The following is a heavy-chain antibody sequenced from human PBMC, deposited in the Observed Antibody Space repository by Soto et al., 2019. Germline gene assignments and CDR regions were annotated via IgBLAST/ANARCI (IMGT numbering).Heavy chain of an antibody. CDR1: GGSITSANW. Sequence: SETLSLTCAVSGGSITSANWWTWVRQPPGGGLEWIGEISHSGITNYKASLKSRVTMSVDKTKNDVSLKLTSVTAADTAVYYCARVLRGWFDPWGQGTPVTAPQ. J-gene: IGHJ5*02. CDR3: ARVLRGWFDP. V-gene: IGHV4-4*02. CDR2: ISHSGIT.